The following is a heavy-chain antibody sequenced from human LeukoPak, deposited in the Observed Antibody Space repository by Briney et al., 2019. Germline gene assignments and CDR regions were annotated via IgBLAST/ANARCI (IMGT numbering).Heavy chain of an antibody. D-gene: IGHD2-2*01. CDR1: GFTFTSSA. J-gene: IGHJ6*03. Sequence: SVKVSCKASGFTFTSSAVQWVRQARGQRLEWIGWIVVGSGNTNYAQKFQERVTITRDMSTSTAYMELSSLRSEDTAVYYCAAAAHCSSTSCSNYYYYYMDVWGKGTTVTVSS. CDR3: AAAAHCSSTSCSNYYYYYMDV. V-gene: IGHV1-58*01. CDR2: IVVGSGNT.